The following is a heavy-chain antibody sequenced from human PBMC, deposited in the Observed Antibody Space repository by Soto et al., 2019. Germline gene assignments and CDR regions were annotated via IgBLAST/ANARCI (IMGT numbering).Heavy chain of an antibody. V-gene: IGHV1-46*01. J-gene: IGHJ1*01. Sequence: QVQLVQSGAEVKKPGASVKVSCKASGYIFTSYYIHWVRQAPGQGLEWMGLINPSGGTTNYAQKFQGRVTMTRDTSTSTVYMELSSLRSEDTAVYYCARALPYHDAIGYPGYFQYWGQGTLVTVSS. CDR2: INPSGGTT. D-gene: IGHD3-22*01. CDR3: ARALPYHDAIGYPGYFQY. CDR1: GYIFTSYY.